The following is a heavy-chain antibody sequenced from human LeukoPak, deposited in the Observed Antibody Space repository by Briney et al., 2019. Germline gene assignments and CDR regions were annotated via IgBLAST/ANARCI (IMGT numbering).Heavy chain of an antibody. CDR3: ARLEYYYQHRFDY. V-gene: IGHV4-39*01. Sequence: PSETLSLTCTVSGGSISSSSYSWGWIRQPPGKGLEWIGRIYYSGSTYYNPSPKSRVTISVDTSKNQFSLKLSSVTAADTAVYYCARLEYYYQHRFDYWGQGTLVTVSS. CDR2: IYYSGST. J-gene: IGHJ4*02. CDR1: GGSISSSSYS. D-gene: IGHD3-10*01.